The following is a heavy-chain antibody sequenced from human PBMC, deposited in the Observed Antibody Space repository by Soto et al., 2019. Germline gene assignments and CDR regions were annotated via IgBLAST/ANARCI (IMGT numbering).Heavy chain of an antibody. Sequence: GGSLRLSCAASGFTFSSYAMSWVRQAPGKGLEWVSAISGSGGSTYYADSVKGRFTISRDNSKNTLYLQMNSLRAEDTAVYYCAKSDDSRAYYYYYMDVWGKGTTVTVSS. CDR2: ISGSGGST. J-gene: IGHJ6*03. V-gene: IGHV3-23*01. CDR3: AKSDDSRAYYYYYMDV. D-gene: IGHD3-16*01. CDR1: GFTFSSYA.